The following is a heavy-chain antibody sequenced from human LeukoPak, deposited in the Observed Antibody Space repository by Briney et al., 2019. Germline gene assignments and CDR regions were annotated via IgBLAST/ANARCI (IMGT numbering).Heavy chain of an antibody. J-gene: IGHJ3*02. V-gene: IGHV1-69*05. D-gene: IGHD3-22*01. CDR1: GGTFSSYA. CDR3: ASPTAYYYDSSGFDI. Sequence: SVKVSCKASGGTFSSYAISWVRQAPGQGLEWMGGIIPIFGTANYAQKFQGRVTITTDESTSTAYMELSRLRSEDTAVYYCASPTAYYYDSSGFDIWGQGTMVTVSS. CDR2: IIPIFGTA.